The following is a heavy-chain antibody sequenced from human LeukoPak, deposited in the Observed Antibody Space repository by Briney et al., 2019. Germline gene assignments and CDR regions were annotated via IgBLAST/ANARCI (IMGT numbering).Heavy chain of an antibody. CDR1: GYTLIESS. CDR2: INPSGGST. J-gene: IGHJ4*02. V-gene: IGHV1-46*01. CDR3: ARASGSSPFDY. D-gene: IGHD6-6*01. Sequence: ASVKVSCKVSGYTLIESSMHWVRQAPGQGLEWMGIINPSGGSTSYAQKFQGRVTMTRDMSASTIHMEVSSLRSEDTAMFYCARASGSSPFDYWGQGTLVSVSS.